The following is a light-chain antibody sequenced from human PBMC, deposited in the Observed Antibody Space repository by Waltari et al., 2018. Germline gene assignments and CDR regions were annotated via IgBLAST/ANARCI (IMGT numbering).Light chain of an antibody. J-gene: IGLJ2*01. CDR1: VLTKTY. CDR3: YATADKIHGI. CDR2: KDR. Sequence: SYELTQPSSVSVSPGQTARITCSGDVLTKTYVRWFRQKPGQAPVLVIYKDRERPSGIPERFSGSSSGTTVTLTITGAQVDDEADYYCYATADKIHGIFGGGTKLTVL. V-gene: IGLV3-27*01.